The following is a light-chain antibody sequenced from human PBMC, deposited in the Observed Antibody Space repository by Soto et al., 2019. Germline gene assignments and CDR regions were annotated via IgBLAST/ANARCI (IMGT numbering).Light chain of an antibody. CDR3: QQSYSTPRT. J-gene: IGKJ2*01. Sequence: DIQMTQSPSSLSASVGDRVTTTCRASQSISSYLNWYQQKPGKAPKLLIYAASSLQSGVPSRFSGSGSGTDFTLTISSLQPEDFATYYSQQSYSTPRTIGQGTQLEIK. CDR2: AAS. V-gene: IGKV1-39*01. CDR1: QSISSY.